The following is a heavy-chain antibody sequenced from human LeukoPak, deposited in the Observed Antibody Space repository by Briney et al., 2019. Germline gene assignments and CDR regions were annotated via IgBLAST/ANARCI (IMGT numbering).Heavy chain of an antibody. V-gene: IGHV1-69*13. CDR3: ARALAGTPVHFDY. J-gene: IGHJ4*02. D-gene: IGHD6-19*01. Sequence: ASVKVSCKASGGTCISYAISWVRQAPGQGLEWMGGIIPIFGTANYAQKFQGRVTITADESTSTAYMELSSLRSEDTAVYYCARALAGTPVHFDYWAQGTLVTVSS. CDR2: IIPIFGTA. CDR1: GGTCISYA.